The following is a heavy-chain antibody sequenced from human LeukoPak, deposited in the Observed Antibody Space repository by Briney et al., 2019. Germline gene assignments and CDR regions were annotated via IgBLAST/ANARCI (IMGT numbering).Heavy chain of an antibody. CDR1: GYTFTGYY. CDR3: AKNYYGSGSYYSY. CDR2: INPNSGGT. V-gene: IGHV1-2*02. Sequence: PVASVKVSCKASGYTFTGYYMHWVRQAPGQGLEWMGWINPNSGGTNYAQKFQGRVTMTRDTSISTAYMELSRLRSDDTAVYYCAKNYYGSGSYYSYWGQGTLVTVSS. D-gene: IGHD3-10*01. J-gene: IGHJ4*02.